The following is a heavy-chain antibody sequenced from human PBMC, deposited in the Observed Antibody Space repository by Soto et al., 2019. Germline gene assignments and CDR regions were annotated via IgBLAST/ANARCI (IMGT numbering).Heavy chain of an antibody. V-gene: IGHV3-30-3*01. D-gene: IGHD4-4*01. Sequence: GGSLRLSCAASGFTFSSYAMHWVRQAPGKGLEWVAVISYDGSNKYYADSVKGRFTISRDNSKNTLYLQMNSLRAEDTAVYYCARDSRWRGYSNYHYYYYYGMDVWGQGTTVTVSS. CDR1: GFTFSSYA. J-gene: IGHJ6*02. CDR2: ISYDGSNK. CDR3: ARDSRWRGYSNYHYYYYYGMDV.